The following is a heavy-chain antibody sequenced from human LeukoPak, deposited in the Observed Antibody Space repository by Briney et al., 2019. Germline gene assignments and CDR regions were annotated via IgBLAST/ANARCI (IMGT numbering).Heavy chain of an antibody. CDR1: GYTFTSYA. CDR3: AASPPGVVPAAIRYYYYYYYMDV. J-gene: IGHJ6*03. V-gene: IGHV7-4-1*02. Sequence: ASVKVSCKASGYTFTSYAMNWVRQAPGQGLEWMGWINTNTGNPTYAQGFTGRFVFSLDTSVSTAYLQTSSLKAEDTAVYYCAASPPGVVPAAIRYYYYYYYMDVWGKGTTVTVSS. CDR2: INTNTGNP. D-gene: IGHD2-2*01.